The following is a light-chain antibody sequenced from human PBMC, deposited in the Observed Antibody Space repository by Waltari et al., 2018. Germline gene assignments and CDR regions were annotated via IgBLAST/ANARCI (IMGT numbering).Light chain of an antibody. CDR1: SRDVGGYDY. CDR2: DVI. V-gene: IGLV2-11*01. CDR3: CSYAGNYTCV. J-gene: IGLJ1*01. Sequence: QSALTQPRSVSGSPGQSVTISCTGTSRDVGGYDYVSWYQQHPGEAPKLMIYDVIKRASGVPERCSGSKSGSTASLTISGRQAEDEADYYGCSYAGNYTCVVATGTKVTVL.